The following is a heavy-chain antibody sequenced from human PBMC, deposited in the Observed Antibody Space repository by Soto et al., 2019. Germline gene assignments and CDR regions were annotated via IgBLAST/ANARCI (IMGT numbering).Heavy chain of an antibody. J-gene: IGHJ6*01. V-gene: IGHV3-21*02. CDR2: ISSSSFSI. CDR1: GFTFSSYS. Sequence: EVQLVESGGGLVKPGGSLRLSCAASGFTFSSYSMNWVRQAPGKGLEWVSSISSSSFSINYADSVKGRFSISRDNAQNSLHLQMNNLRAEDTAVYYCARNASSNSYGMDVWGQGTTVTVSS. D-gene: IGHD6-6*01. CDR3: ARNASSNSYGMDV.